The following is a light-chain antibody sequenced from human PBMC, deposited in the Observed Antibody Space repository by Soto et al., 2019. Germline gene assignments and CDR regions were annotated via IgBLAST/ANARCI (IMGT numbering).Light chain of an antibody. J-gene: IGKJ2*01. CDR1: QSVSSTF. CDR3: QQYGSSPMYT. CDR2: GAS. V-gene: IGKV3-20*01. Sequence: EIVLTQSPGTLSLSPGERATLSCRASQSVSSTFLAWYQQKPDQAPRLLIHGASTRATGIPDRFSGSGSGTDFTLTISRLEPEDFAVYYCQQYGSSPMYTFGQGTRLEIK.